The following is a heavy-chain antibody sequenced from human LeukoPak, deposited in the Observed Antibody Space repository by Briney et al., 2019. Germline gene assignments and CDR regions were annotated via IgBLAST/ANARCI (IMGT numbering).Heavy chain of an antibody. V-gene: IGHV3-49*04. CDR3: TRDQTPYY. Sequence: GGSLRLSCTASGFTFSDYAMTRVRQAPGKGLEWVGFIASETYGGTAEYAASVKGRFIISRDDSKSIAYLQMNSLKTEDTAVYYCTRDQTPYYWGQGTLVTVSS. CDR1: GFTFSDYA. CDR2: IASETYGGTA. J-gene: IGHJ4*02.